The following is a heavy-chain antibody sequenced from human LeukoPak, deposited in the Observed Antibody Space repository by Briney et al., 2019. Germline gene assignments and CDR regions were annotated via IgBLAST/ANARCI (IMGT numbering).Heavy chain of an antibody. CDR1: GGTFSSYA. Sequence: GASVKVSCKASGGTFSSYAISWVRQAPGQGLEWMGRIIPIFGTANYAQKFQGRVTITTDESTSTAYMELSCLRSEDTAVYYCAREGTDYYDSSGYFWGQGTLVTVSS. J-gene: IGHJ4*02. CDR2: IIPIFGTA. V-gene: IGHV1-69*05. D-gene: IGHD3-22*01. CDR3: AREGTDYYDSSGYF.